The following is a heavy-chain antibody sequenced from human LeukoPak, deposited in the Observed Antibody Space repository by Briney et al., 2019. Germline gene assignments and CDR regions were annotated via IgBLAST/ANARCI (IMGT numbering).Heavy chain of an antibody. J-gene: IGHJ4*02. CDR2: IYHSGNT. CDR3: ARGLFAGEGDY. Sequence: SETLSLTCTVSGYSITSGFHWVWIRQPPGKGLEWIGTIYHSGNTYYNPSLKSRVTMSVDTSKNQFSLEVSSVTAAETAVYYCARGLFAGEGDYWGQGTLVTVSS. V-gene: IGHV4-38-2*02. CDR1: GYSITSGFH. D-gene: IGHD3-22*01.